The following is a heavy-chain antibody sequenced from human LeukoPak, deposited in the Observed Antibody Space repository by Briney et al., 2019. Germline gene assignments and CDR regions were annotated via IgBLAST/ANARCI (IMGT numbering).Heavy chain of an antibody. CDR1: GYTFTNYH. V-gene: IGHV1-46*01. CDR2: INPSGGST. CDR3: AREVSPARWFDP. Sequence: ASVKVSCKASGYTFTNYHMNWVRQAPGQGLEWMGIINPSGGSTSYAQKFQGRVTMTRDMSTSTVYMELSSLRSEDTAVYYCAREVSPARWFDPWGQGTLVTVSS. J-gene: IGHJ5*02.